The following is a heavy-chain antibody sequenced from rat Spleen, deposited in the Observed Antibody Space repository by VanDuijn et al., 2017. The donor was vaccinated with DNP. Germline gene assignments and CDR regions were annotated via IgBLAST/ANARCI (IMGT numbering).Heavy chain of an antibody. Sequence: EVHLVESGGGLVQPGRSLKLSCAASGFTFSDYYMAWVRQAPTRGLEWVAYIGFDGGGTYNGDSVKGRFTISRDIAKSTLYLQMNSLRSEDMATYYCARHVLPLRVWDYWGQGVMVTVSS. J-gene: IGHJ2*01. CDR1: GFTFSDYY. D-gene: IGHD1-4*01. CDR2: IGFDGGGT. V-gene: IGHV5-22*01. CDR3: ARHVLPLRVWDY.